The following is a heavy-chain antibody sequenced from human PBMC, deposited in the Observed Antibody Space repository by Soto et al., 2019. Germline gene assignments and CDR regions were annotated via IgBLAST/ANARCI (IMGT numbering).Heavy chain of an antibody. CDR3: AKDAETGSSNKDY. D-gene: IGHD6-13*01. V-gene: IGHV3-30*18. CDR2: IPYDGSNK. J-gene: IGHJ4*02. Sequence: QVQLVESGGGVVQPGRSLRLSCAASGFTFSSYGMHWVRQAPGKGLEWVAVIPYDGSNKYYADSVKGRFTISRDNSKNTLYLQMNSLRAEDTAVYYCAKDAETGSSNKDYWGQGTLVTVSS. CDR1: GFTFSSYG.